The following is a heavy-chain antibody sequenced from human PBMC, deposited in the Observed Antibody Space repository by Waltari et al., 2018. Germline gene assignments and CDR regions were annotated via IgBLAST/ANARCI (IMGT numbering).Heavy chain of an antibody. CDR1: GYTFTDYY. J-gene: IGHJ5*02. V-gene: IGHV1-69-2*01. D-gene: IGHD4-4*01. Sequence: EVQLVQSGAEVKKPGATVKISCKASGYTFTDYYIHWVQQAPGKGLEWMGSVDPEESEKIYEEKFQGRVTITADTSTDTAYMELSSLRSEDTAVYYCATVLTTVPTYWFDPWGQGTLVTVSS. CDR2: VDPEESEK. CDR3: ATVLTTVPTYWFDP.